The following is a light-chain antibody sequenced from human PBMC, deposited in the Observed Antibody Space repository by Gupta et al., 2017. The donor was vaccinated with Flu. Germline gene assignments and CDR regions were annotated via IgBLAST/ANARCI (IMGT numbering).Light chain of an antibody. J-gene: IGLJ3*02. V-gene: IGLV3-25*02. CDR3: QSEDNSDSSWG. Sequence: DLTQPPPLSVSTGKAARITCLAEIMPQKYIFWFQQKVGQAPSFVINEDSGRPSGIPERFSCSVSGTTATLTIGGVQPEEEAVYYCQSEDNSDSSWGFGGGTKLTVL. CDR1: IMPQKY. CDR2: EDS.